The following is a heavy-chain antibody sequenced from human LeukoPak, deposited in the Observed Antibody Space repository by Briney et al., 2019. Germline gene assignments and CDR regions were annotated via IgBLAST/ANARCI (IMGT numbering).Heavy chain of an antibody. CDR3: AREGGGFDF. V-gene: IGHV4-4*07. CDR2: IFTSGNT. D-gene: IGHD3-16*01. Sequence: SETLSLTCTVSGGSISSHSWSWIRQPAGKGLEWIGRIFTSGNTYYNPSLKNRVIMSVDTSKNQFSLKLSSVTAADTAVYYCAREGGGFDFWGQGTLVTVSS. J-gene: IGHJ4*02. CDR1: GGSISSHS.